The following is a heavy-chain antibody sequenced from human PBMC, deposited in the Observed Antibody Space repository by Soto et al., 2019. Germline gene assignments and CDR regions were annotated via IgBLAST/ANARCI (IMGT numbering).Heavy chain of an antibody. V-gene: IGHV1-18*04. CDR1: GYTFNTYS. J-gene: IGHJ4*02. CDR2: ISTYNGNT. D-gene: IGHD3-22*01. CDR3: ARETPRYDDSGGYYNFDY. Sequence: QVQLVQSGAEVKKPGASVKVSCKASGYTFNTYSINWVRQAPGQGLEWMGWISTYNGNTNYAQKLQGRVTMTTDPSTTTVYLELRSLRSDDTAVYYCARETPRYDDSGGYYNFDYWGQGTLLTVSS.